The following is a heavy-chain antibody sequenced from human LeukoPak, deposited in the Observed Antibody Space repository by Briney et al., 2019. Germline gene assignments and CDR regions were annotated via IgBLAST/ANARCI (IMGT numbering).Heavy chain of an antibody. V-gene: IGHV1-18*04. Sequence: ASVKVSCKASGYSFTTYGISWVRQAPGQGLEWMGWISPFNGKTDYAQNPQGRVTMTTDKSTTTAYMELRILRSDDTAVYHCARDLSRGYYYRSGSPRYWFDSWGQGTLVTVSS. D-gene: IGHD3-10*01. CDR1: GYSFTTYG. J-gene: IGHJ5*01. CDR2: ISPFNGKT. CDR3: ARDLSRGYYYRSGSPRYWFDS.